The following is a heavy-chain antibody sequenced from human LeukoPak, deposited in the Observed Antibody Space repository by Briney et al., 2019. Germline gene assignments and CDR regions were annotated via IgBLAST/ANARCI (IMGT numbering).Heavy chain of an antibody. CDR2: IYYRGNT. CDR3: ARAYSSSWYSLDY. V-gene: IGHV4-59*08. J-gene: IGHJ4*02. Sequence: PSETLSLTCTVSGGSISSYYWSWIRQSPGKGLEWIGYIYYRGNTNYNPSLKSRVTISVDTSKNQFSLKLSSVTAADTAVYYCARAYSSSWYSLDYWGQGTLVTVSS. CDR1: GGSISSYY. D-gene: IGHD6-13*01.